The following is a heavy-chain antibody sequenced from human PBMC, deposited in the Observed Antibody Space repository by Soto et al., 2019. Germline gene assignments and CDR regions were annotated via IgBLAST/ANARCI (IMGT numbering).Heavy chain of an antibody. CDR1: GNIFPRYG. V-gene: IGHV5-51*01. Sequence: AESLKICCRGSGNIFPRYGVVWVLQMTGNGLEAMATTHPGDSHTRYSPSFQGQVTSSADKSISTAYRQWSSLKASDTAMYYCARPASQQNGVPAAIRTTYYYGMDGWGQGTMVTVPS. CDR2: THPGDSHT. CDR3: ARPASQQNGVPAAIRTTYYYGMDG. D-gene: IGHD2-2*02. J-gene: IGHJ6*01.